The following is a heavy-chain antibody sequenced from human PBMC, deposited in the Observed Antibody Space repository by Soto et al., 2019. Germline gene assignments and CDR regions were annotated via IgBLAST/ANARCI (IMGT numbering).Heavy chain of an antibody. CDR3: TYDLGPYGDYVDY. D-gene: IGHD4-17*01. J-gene: IGHJ4*02. CDR1: GFTFSNAW. CDR2: IKSKTDGGTT. Sequence: LRLSCAASGFTFSNAWMSWVRQARGKGLEWVGRIKSKTDGGTTDYAAPVKGRFTISRDDSKNTLYLQMNSLKTEDTAVYYCTYDLGPYGDYVDYWGXGTLVTVSS. V-gene: IGHV3-15*01.